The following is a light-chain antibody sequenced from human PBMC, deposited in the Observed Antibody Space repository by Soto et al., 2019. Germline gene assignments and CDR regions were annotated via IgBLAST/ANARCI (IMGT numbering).Light chain of an antibody. CDR2: WAS. Sequence: IVMSQSPDSLAVSLGERATINCKSSQSVLHRSTNNNYLAWYQQKPGQPPKLLFYWASTRQSGVPGRVSGSGSETDFTLTISSLQAEDVAVYYCQQYYNTPYTFGQGTKLEIK. J-gene: IGKJ2*01. CDR3: QQYYNTPYT. V-gene: IGKV4-1*01. CDR1: QSVLHRSTNNNY.